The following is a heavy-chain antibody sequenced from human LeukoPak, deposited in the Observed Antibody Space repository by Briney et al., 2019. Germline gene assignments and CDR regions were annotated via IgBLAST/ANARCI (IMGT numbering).Heavy chain of an antibody. J-gene: IGHJ4*02. CDR2: ISSSSSYI. CDR3: AAPLGYSYGY. CDR1: GFTFSSYS. D-gene: IGHD5-18*01. Sequence: PGGSLRLSCAASGFTFSSYSMNWVRQAPGQGLEWVSSISSSSSYIYYADSVKGRFTISRDNAKNSLYLQMNSLRAEDTAVYYCAAPLGYSYGYWGQGTLVTVSS. V-gene: IGHV3-21*01.